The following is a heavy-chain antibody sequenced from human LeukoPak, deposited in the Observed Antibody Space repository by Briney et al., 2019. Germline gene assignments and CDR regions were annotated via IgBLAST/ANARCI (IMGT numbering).Heavy chain of an antibody. CDR1: GYTFTN. V-gene: IGHV1-46*01. D-gene: IGHD3-22*01. CDR3: ARVSQDSRGYKHVFDY. J-gene: IGHJ4*02. Sequence: ASVKVSCKASGYTFTNIHWVRPAPGQGLEWMGIITPSGGSATYAQTFQGRVTMTRDTSTSTVYMELSSLRSEDTAVYFCARVSQDSRGYKHVFDYWGQGTLVTVSS. CDR2: ITPSGGSA.